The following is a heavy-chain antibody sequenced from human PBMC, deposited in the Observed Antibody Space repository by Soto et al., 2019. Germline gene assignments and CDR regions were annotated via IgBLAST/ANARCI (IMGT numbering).Heavy chain of an antibody. D-gene: IGHD6-19*01. Sequence: QVTLKESGPVLVNPTETLTLRCTVSGLSITDSEMGVSWIRQPPGQPLKWLAHNESSGEKTYRTFLKSRLAISKDTSKSQIVLTMTNMDPADTATYYCARRHLAVAVSPWFDPWGQGIPVTVSS. V-gene: IGHV2-26*01. CDR3: ARRHLAVAVSPWFDP. CDR1: GLSITDSEMG. CDR2: NESSGEK. J-gene: IGHJ5*02.